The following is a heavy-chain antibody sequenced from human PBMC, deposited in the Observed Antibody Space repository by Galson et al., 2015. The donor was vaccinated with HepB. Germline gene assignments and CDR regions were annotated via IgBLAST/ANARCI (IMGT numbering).Heavy chain of an antibody. CDR1: GFTVSRHY. Sequence: SLRLSCAASGFTVSRHYMSWVRQAPGKGLEWVSVFYSTSSTYYADSVRGRFTISRDNSQNTLYLQMNSLRAEDTAVYYCARDLGSTGGARFAYWGQGTLVTVSS. CDR3: ARDLGSTGGARFAY. CDR2: FYSTSST. V-gene: IGHV3-53*01. J-gene: IGHJ4*02. D-gene: IGHD1-26*01.